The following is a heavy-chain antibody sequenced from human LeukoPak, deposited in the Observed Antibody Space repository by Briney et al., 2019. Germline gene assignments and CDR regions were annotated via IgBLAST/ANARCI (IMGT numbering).Heavy chain of an antibody. J-gene: IGHJ4*02. CDR2: INHSGST. Sequence: SETLSLSCAVYGGSFSGYYWSWIRQPPGKGLEWIGEINHSGSTNYNPSLKSRVTISVDTSKNQFSLKLSSVTAADTAVYYCALGRAVARNLYWGQGTLVTVSS. CDR3: ALGRAVARNLY. CDR1: GGSFSGYY. D-gene: IGHD6-19*01. V-gene: IGHV4-34*01.